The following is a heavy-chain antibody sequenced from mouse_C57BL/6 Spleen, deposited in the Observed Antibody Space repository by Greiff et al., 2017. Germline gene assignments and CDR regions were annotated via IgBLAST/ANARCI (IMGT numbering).Heavy chain of an antibody. V-gene: IGHV5-4*01. J-gene: IGHJ1*03. CDR2: ISDGGSYT. Sequence: EVKLVESGGGLVKPGGSLKLSCAASGFTFSSYAMSWVRQTPEKRLEWVATISDGGSYTYYPDNVKGRFTISRDKAKNNLYLQMSHLKSEDTAMYYCARDPYYGSSGGYFDVWGTGTTVTVSS. D-gene: IGHD1-1*01. CDR1: GFTFSSYA. CDR3: ARDPYYGSSGGYFDV.